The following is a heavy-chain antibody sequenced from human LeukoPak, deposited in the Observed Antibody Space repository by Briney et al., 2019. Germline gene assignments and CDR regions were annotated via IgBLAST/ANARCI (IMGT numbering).Heavy chain of an antibody. CDR3: ATGGPAPNIAAFDY. CDR2: IYYSGST. Sequence: SETLSLTCTVSGGSISSYYWGWIRQPPGKGLEWIGSIYYSGSTYYNPSLKSRVTISVDTSKNQFSLKLSSVTAADTAVYYCATGGPAPNIAAFDYWGQGTLVTVSS. J-gene: IGHJ4*02. D-gene: IGHD6-13*01. V-gene: IGHV4-39*01. CDR1: GGSISSYY.